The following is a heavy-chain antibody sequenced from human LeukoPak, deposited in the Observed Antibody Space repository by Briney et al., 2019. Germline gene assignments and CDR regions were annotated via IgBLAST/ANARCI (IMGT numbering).Heavy chain of an antibody. D-gene: IGHD6-6*01. CDR3: ARDTFLSSSGAY. J-gene: IGHJ4*02. CDR2: IYHSGST. CDR1: GGSISSGGYY. Sequence: SQTLSLTCTVSGGSISSGGYYWSWIRQPPGKGLEWIGYIYHSGSTYYNPSLKSRVTISVDRSKNQFSLKLSSVTAADTAVYYCARDTFLSSSGAYWGQGTLVTVSS. V-gene: IGHV4-30-2*01.